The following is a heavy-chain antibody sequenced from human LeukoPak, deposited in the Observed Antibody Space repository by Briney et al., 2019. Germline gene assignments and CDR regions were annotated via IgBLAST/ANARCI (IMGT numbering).Heavy chain of an antibody. CDR3: ARPHCSSTSYYFDSPFDP. CDR2: IYYSGST. D-gene: IGHD2-2*01. Sequence: SETLSLTCTVSGGSISSSSYYWGWIRQPPGKGLEWIGSIYYSGSTYYNPSLKSRVTISVDTSKNQFSLKLSSVTAVDTAVYYCARPHCSSTSYYFDSPFDPWGQGTLVTVSS. J-gene: IGHJ5*02. CDR1: GGSISSSSYY. V-gene: IGHV4-39*01.